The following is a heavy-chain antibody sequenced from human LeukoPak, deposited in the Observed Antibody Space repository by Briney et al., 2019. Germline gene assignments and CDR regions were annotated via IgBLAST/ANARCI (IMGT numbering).Heavy chain of an antibody. CDR3: AKAVSQHHFAN. D-gene: IGHD2-2*01. CDR2: ISWNSGSI. CDR1: GFTFDDYA. V-gene: IGHV3-9*01. Sequence: PGRSLRLSCAASGFTFDDYAMHWVRHAPGKGLEWVSGISWNSGSIGYADSVKGRFTISRDNAKNSLYLQMNSLRAEDTALYYCAKAVSQHHFANWGQGTLVTVSS. J-gene: IGHJ4*02.